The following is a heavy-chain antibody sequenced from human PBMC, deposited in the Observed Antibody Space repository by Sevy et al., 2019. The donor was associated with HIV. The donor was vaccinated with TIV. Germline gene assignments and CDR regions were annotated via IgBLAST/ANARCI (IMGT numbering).Heavy chain of an antibody. CDR3: ATGPDVFNWDYFEH. J-gene: IGHJ4*02. Sequence: ASVKVSCKLYGNTLTELCVHWVRQAPGRGLEWMGGFDPHKGQTIFAQNFQGRVTLTEDTSSDTAFMDLSSLRSDDTAVYYCATGPDVFNWDYFEHWGQGTLVTVSS. CDR2: FDPHKGQT. V-gene: IGHV1-24*01. D-gene: IGHD3-10*02. CDR1: GNTLTELC.